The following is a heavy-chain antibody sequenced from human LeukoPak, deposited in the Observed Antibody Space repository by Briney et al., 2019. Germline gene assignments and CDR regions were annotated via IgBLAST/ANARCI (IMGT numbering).Heavy chain of an antibody. J-gene: IGHJ6*03. CDR3: ARGRGPPNTNRDFYYYYYMDV. D-gene: IGHD3-10*01. V-gene: IGHV1-3*03. CDR2: INAANGHT. CDR1: GYTFTKYA. Sequence: ASVKVSCKASGYTFTKYAIHWARQAPGQRFEWMGWINAANGHTKYSQEFEDRITITRDTSATTAYMELSNPRSEDMALYYCARGRGPPNTNRDFYYYYYMDVWGTGTTVTVSS.